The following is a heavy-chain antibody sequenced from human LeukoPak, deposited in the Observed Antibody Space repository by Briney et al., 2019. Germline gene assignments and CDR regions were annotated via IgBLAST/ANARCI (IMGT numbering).Heavy chain of an antibody. CDR3: ARATSAYGSKALDY. CDR1: GFIFSNYG. Sequence: GGSLRLSCAASGFIFSNYGMHWVRQAPGKGLEWVAVIWYDGGNKYFSDSVKSRFTISRDNSKNTLYLQMNSLRAEDTAVYYCARATSAYGSKALDYWGQGTLVTVSS. V-gene: IGHV3-33*01. CDR2: IWYDGGNK. D-gene: IGHD5-12*01. J-gene: IGHJ4*02.